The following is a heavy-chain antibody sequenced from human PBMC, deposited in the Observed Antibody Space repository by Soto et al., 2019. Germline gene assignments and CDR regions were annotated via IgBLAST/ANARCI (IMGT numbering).Heavy chain of an antibody. J-gene: IGHJ4*02. CDR1: GFTFSNYA. CDR3: AKNNMGYYLDY. V-gene: IGHV3-23*01. Sequence: EVQVLESGGALVQPGGSLRLSCAASGFTFSNYAMSWVRQAPGKGLEWVSSISGSGGTTYYADSVKGRLTLSRDNSKNTLYLKMNSLGVEDTAVYYCAKNNMGYYLDYWGQGTLVTVSS. D-gene: IGHD3-10*01. CDR2: ISGSGGTT.